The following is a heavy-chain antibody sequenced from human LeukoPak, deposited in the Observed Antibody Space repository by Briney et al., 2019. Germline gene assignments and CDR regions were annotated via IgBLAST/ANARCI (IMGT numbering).Heavy chain of an antibody. J-gene: IGHJ4*02. CDR1: GGSISGYY. CDR3: ARVALGGIDY. Sequence: PSETLSLTCTVSGGSISGYYWSWLRQPPGKGLEWIGEINHSGSTNYNPSLKSRVTISVDTSKNQFSLKLSSVTAADTAVYYCARVALGGIDYWGQGTLVTVSS. CDR2: INHSGST. V-gene: IGHV4-34*01. D-gene: IGHD3-16*01.